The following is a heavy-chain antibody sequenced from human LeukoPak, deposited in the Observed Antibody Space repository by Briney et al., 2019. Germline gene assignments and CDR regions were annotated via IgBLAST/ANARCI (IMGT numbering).Heavy chain of an antibody. CDR2: VYSSVTT. V-gene: IGHV4-4*07. Sequence: SETLSLTCTVSGGSISNYFWSWIRQPAGKGLEWIGRVYSSVTTNYSPSLKIRVTMSVDTSRNQFSLKLNSVTAADTAVYYCARGLYYYYYMDVWGKGTTVTISS. J-gene: IGHJ6*03. CDR1: GGSISNYF. CDR3: ARGLYYYYYMDV.